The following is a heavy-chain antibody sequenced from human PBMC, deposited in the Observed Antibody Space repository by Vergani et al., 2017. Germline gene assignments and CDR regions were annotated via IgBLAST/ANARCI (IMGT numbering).Heavy chain of an antibody. Sequence: EVQLVESGGGLVKPGGSLRLSCAASGFTFSSYSMNWVRQAPGKGLEWVPSISSSSSYIYYADSVKGRFTISRDNAKNSLYLQMNSLRAEDTAVYYCARAIYGDSYYYYGMDVWGQGTTVTVSS. CDR1: GFTFSSYS. CDR3: ARAIYGDSYYYYGMDV. CDR2: ISSSSSYI. J-gene: IGHJ6*02. V-gene: IGHV3-21*01. D-gene: IGHD4-17*01.